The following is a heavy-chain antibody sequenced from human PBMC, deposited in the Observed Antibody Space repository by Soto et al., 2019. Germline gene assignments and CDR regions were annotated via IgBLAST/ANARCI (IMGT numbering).Heavy chain of an antibody. J-gene: IGHJ6*03. CDR3: ARGIAAAGTWARRYYYYYMDV. D-gene: IGHD6-13*01. CDR2: IWYDGSNK. V-gene: IGHV3-33*01. Sequence: GGSLRLCCAASGFTFSSYGMHWVRQAPGKGLEWVAVIWYDGSNKYYADSVKGRFTISRDNSKNTLYLQMNSLRAEDTAVYYCARGIAAAGTWARRYYYYYMDVWGKGTTVTVSS. CDR1: GFTFSSYG.